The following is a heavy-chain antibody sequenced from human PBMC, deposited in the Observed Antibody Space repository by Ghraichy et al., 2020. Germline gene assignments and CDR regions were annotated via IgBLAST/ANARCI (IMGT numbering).Heavy chain of an antibody. D-gene: IGHD3-3*01. V-gene: IGHV3-53*01. J-gene: IGHJ4*02. Sequence: GGSLRLSCAASGFTVSSNYMSWVRQAPGKGLEWVSVIYSGGSTYYADSVKGRFTISRDNSKNTLYLQMNSLRAEDTAVYYCARTFYYDFWSGYYPFDYWGQGTLVTVSS. CDR1: GFTVSSNY. CDR3: ARTFYYDFWSGYYPFDY. CDR2: IYSGGST.